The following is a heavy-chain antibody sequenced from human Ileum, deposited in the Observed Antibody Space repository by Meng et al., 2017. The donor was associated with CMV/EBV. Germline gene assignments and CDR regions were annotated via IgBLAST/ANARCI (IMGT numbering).Heavy chain of an antibody. D-gene: IGHD4-11*01. V-gene: IGHV3-53*01. CDR1: GFNVSSNY. CDR3: ARAALTYYNNYAPPPMDV. J-gene: IGHJ6*02. CDR2: IYSGGNT. Sequence: GESLKISCAASGFNVSSNYMSWVRQAPGRGLEWVAVIYSGGNTYYADSVKGRFTLSRDNSKNTLYLQMNSLRAEDTAVYYCARAALTYYNNYAPPPMDVWGQGTMVTVSS.